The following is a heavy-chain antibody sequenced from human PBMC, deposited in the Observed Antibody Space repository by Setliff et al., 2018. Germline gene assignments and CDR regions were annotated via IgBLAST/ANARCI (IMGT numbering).Heavy chain of an antibody. J-gene: IGHJ5*02. V-gene: IGHV4-39*01. CDR1: GASLSSGTYY. D-gene: IGHD2-15*01. CDR2: IYYRGDT. Sequence: SETLSLTCTVSGASLSSGTYYWGWIRQPPGKGLEWIGRIYYRGDTYYNASLKGRLTISVDMAQNQFSLRLTSVTAADTAVYYCGRGFSRIEGWGNWFDPWGQGILVTVSS. CDR3: GRGFSRIEGWGNWFDP.